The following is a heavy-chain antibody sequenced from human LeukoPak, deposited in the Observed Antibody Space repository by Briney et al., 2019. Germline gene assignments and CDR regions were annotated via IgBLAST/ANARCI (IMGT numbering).Heavy chain of an antibody. J-gene: IGHJ4*02. CDR1: GFTFDDYA. CDR2: ISWNSGSI. Sequence: GRSLRLSCAASGFTFDDYAMHWVRQAPGKGLEWASGISWNSGSIGYADSVKGRFTISRDNAKNSLYLQMNSLRAEDTALYYCAKDSSSWYGWFDYWGQGTLVTVSS. V-gene: IGHV3-9*01. CDR3: AKDSSSWYGWFDY. D-gene: IGHD6-13*01.